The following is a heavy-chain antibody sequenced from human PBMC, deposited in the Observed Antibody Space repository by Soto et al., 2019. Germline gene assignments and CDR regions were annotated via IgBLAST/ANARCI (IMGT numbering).Heavy chain of an antibody. D-gene: IGHD3-10*01. CDR3: AKDPVNYYGSGSRGD. CDR1: GFTFRSYA. CDR2: ISGSGGST. Sequence: GGSLRLSCAASGFTFRSYAMSWVRQAPGKGLEWVSAISGSGGSTYYADSVKGRFTISRDNCKNTLYLQMNSLRAEDTAVYYCAKDPVNYYGSGSRGDWGQGTLVTVSS. V-gene: IGHV3-23*01. J-gene: IGHJ4*02.